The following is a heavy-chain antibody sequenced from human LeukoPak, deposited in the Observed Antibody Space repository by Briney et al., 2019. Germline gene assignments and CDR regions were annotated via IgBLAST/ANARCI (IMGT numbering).Heavy chain of an antibody. Sequence: GGSLRLSCAASGFTFSSYWMSWVRQAPGKGLEWVANIKQDGSEKYYVDSVKGRFTISRDNAKNSLYLQMNSLRAEDTAVYYCARGYRPPYSSGWYYFDYWGQGTLVTVSS. CDR2: IKQDGSEK. D-gene: IGHD6-19*01. CDR3: ARGYRPPYSSGWYYFDY. CDR1: GFTFSSYW. J-gene: IGHJ4*02. V-gene: IGHV3-7*03.